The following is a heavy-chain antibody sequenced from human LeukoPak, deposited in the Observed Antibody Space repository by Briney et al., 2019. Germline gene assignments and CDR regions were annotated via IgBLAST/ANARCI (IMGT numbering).Heavy chain of an antibody. CDR1: GGTFSSYA. Sequence: GASVKVSCKASGGTFSSYAISWVRQAPGQGLEWMGGIIPIFGTANYAQKFQGRVTITADESTSTAYMELSSLRSEDTAVYYCASWTAGHYYYMDVWGKGTTVTVSS. V-gene: IGHV1-69*13. CDR2: IIPIFGTA. D-gene: IGHD1-1*01. J-gene: IGHJ6*03. CDR3: ASWTAGHYYYMDV.